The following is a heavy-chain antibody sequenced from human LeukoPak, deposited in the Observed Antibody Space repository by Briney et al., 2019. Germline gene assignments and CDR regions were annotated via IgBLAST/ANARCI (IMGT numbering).Heavy chain of an antibody. V-gene: IGHV1-69*13. J-gene: IGHJ5*02. CDR1: GGTFSSYA. D-gene: IGHD1-1*01. CDR2: NIPIFGTA. CDR3: ARDLQLERPGNWFDP. Sequence: SVKVSCKASGGTFSSYAISWVRQAPGQGLEWMGGNIPIFGTANYAQKFQGRVTITADESTSTAYMELSSLRSEDTAVYYCARDLQLERPGNWFDPWGQGTLVTVSS.